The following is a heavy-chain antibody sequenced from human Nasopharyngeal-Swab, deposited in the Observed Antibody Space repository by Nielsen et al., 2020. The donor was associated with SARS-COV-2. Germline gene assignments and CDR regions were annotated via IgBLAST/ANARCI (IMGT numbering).Heavy chain of an antibody. CDR3: ARYGSGSVHWYYYMDV. Sequence: WIRQPPGQGLEWVAVIWYDGSNKSYADSVKGRFTISRDNSKNTLYLQMNSLRAEDTAVYYCARYGSGSVHWYYYMDVWGKGTTVTVSS. CDR2: IWYDGSNK. V-gene: IGHV3-33*01. D-gene: IGHD3-10*01. J-gene: IGHJ6*03.